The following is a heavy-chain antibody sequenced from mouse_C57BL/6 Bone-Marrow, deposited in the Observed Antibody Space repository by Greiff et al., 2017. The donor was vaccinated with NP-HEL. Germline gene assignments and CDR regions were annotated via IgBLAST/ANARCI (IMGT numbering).Heavy chain of an antibody. CDR1: GFTFSSYA. V-gene: IGHV5-4*01. CDR2: ISDGGSYT. J-gene: IGHJ3*01. D-gene: IGHD2-5*01. CDR3: ARDHYSNFFAY. Sequence: EVQLVESGGGLVKPGGSLKLSCAASGFTFSSYAMSWVRQTPEKRLEWVATISDGGSYTYYPDNVKGRFTISRDNAKNNLYLQMSHLKSEDTAMYYCARDHYSNFFAYWGQGTLVTVSA.